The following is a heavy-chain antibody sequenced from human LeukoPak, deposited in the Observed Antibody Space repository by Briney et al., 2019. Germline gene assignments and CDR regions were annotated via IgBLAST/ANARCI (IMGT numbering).Heavy chain of an antibody. J-gene: IGHJ5*02. D-gene: IGHD2-15*01. CDR1: GGTFSSYA. Sequence: SVKVSCTASGGTFSSYAISWVRRAPGQGLEWMGGIIPIFGTANYAQKFQGRVTITADESTSTAYMELSSLRSEDTAVYYCARDPALYCSGGSCSDKYNWFDPWGQGTLVTVSS. CDR3: ARDPALYCSGGSCSDKYNWFDP. V-gene: IGHV1-69*13. CDR2: IIPIFGTA.